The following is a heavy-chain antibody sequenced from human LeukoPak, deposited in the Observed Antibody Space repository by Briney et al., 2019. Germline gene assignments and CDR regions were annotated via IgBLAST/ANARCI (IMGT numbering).Heavy chain of an antibody. D-gene: IGHD2-15*01. CDR2: ISWNSGSI. J-gene: IGHJ4*02. CDR1: GFTFDDYA. V-gene: IGHV3-9*01. Sequence: GRSLRLSCAASGFTFDDYAMHWVRQASGKGLEWVSGISWNSGSIGYADSVKGRFTISRDNSKNTLYLQMNSLRAEDTAVYYCAKYSKGRARSYFDYWGQGTLVTVSS. CDR3: AKYSKGRARSYFDY.